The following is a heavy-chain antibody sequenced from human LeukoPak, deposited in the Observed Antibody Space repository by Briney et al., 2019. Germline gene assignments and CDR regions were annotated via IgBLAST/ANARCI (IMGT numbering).Heavy chain of an antibody. CDR2: INPNSGGT. Sequence: VASVKVSCTASGYTFTGYYMHWVRQAPGQGLEWMGWINPNSGGTNYAQKFQGRVTMTRDTSISTAYMELSRLRSDDTAVYYCARARTYYYDSSGYKVNWFDPWGQGTLVTVSS. CDR1: GYTFTGYY. CDR3: ARARTYYYDSSGYKVNWFDP. J-gene: IGHJ5*02. D-gene: IGHD3-22*01. V-gene: IGHV1-2*02.